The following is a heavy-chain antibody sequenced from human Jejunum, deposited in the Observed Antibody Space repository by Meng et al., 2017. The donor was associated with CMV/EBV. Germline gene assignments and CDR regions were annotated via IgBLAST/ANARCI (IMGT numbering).Heavy chain of an antibody. CDR2: ISLYNGNT. D-gene: IGHD6-13*01. V-gene: IGHV1-18*01. J-gene: IGHJ4*02. Sequence: QVQLVQSGPDVKKPGASVKVSCKASGYTFTNHGITWVRQAPGQGLEWMGWISLYNGNTNYAPKFQGRVTMTTDTSTSTAYMELRSLRNDDTAVYFCARTMSGAGENYWGQGTLVTVSS. CDR3: ARTMSGAGENY. CDR1: GYTFTNHG.